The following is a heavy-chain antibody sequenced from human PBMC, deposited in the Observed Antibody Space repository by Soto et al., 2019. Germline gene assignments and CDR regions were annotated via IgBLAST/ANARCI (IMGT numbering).Heavy chain of an antibody. D-gene: IGHD3-10*01. CDR2: IYHSGST. CDR3: ARAIGWFGELLGGYYFDY. Sequence: QLQLQESGSGLVKPSQTLSLTCAVSGGSISSGGYSWSWIRQPPGKGLEWIGYIYHSGSTYYNPSPEGRVTLSVDRSKNQFSRKLSSVTAADTAVYYCARAIGWFGELLGGYYFDYWGQGTLVTVSS. CDR1: GGSISSGGYS. V-gene: IGHV4-30-2*01. J-gene: IGHJ4*02.